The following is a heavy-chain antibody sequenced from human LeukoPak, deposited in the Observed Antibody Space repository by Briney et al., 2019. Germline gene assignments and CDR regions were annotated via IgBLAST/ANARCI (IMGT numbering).Heavy chain of an antibody. CDR2: IYHSGST. D-gene: IGHD2-21*02. CDR3: ARDYCGGDCYPGYNWFDP. CDR1: GYSISSGYY. V-gene: IGHV4-38-2*02. Sequence: SETLSLTCTVSGYSISSGYYWGWIRQPPGKGLEWIGSIYHSGSTYYNPSLKSRVTISVDTSKNQFSLKLSSVTAADTAVYYCARDYCGGDCYPGYNWFDPWGQGTLVTVSS. J-gene: IGHJ5*02.